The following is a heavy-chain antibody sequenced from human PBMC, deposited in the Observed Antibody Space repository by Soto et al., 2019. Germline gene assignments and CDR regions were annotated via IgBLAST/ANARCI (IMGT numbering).Heavy chain of an antibody. Sequence: PSEILYLTCTISGVSISHGGYDWNWIRQQPGKGLEWIGYIYYRGSTYYNPSLKSRVTISVDTSKNQFSLELRSVTAADTAVYYCAREFKYHYDGGGYQYAPLWGQGTLVTVSS. CDR2: IYYRGST. D-gene: IGHD3-22*01. CDR3: AREFKYHYDGGGYQYAPL. CDR1: GVSISHGGYD. J-gene: IGHJ4*02. V-gene: IGHV4-31*03.